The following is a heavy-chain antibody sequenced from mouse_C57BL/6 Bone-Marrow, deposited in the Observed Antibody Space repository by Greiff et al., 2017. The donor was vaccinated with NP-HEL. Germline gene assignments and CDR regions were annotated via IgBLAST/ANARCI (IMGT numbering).Heavy chain of an antibody. CDR1: GYTFTSYW. CDR3: ARDGRDYFDY. D-gene: IGHD1-1*01. Sequence: QVQLQQPGAELVKPGASVKLSCKASGYTFTSYWMQWVKQRPGQGLEWIGEIDPSDSYTNYNQKFKGKATLTVDTSSSTAYMQLSSLTSEDSAVYYCARDGRDYFDYGGQGTTLTVSS. J-gene: IGHJ2*01. CDR2: IDPSDSYT. V-gene: IGHV1-50*01.